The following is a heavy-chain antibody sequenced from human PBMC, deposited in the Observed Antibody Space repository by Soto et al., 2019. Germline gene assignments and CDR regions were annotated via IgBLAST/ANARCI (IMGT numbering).Heavy chain of an antibody. Sequence: QVQLQQWGAGLLKPSETLSLTCAVYGGSFSGYYWSWIRQPPGKGLEWIGEINHSGSTNWNPSLKDRVTISVDTSKNQFSLKLSFVTAADTAVYYCARPAMGDAFDIWGQGTMVTVSS. D-gene: IGHD5-18*01. V-gene: IGHV4-34*01. CDR2: INHSGST. CDR3: ARPAMGDAFDI. CDR1: GGSFSGYY. J-gene: IGHJ3*02.